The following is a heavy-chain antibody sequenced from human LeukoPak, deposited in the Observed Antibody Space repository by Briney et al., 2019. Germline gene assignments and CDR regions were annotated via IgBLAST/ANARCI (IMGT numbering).Heavy chain of an antibody. D-gene: IGHD1-26*01. J-gene: IGHJ6*03. CDR3: ARVGESPYYYYMDV. CDR2: IYYSGST. V-gene: IGHV4-59*01. Sequence: PSETLSLTCTVSGGSISSYYWSWIRQPPGKGLEWIGYIYYSGSTNYNPSLKSRVTISVDTSKNQFSLKLSSVTAADTAVYYCARVGESPYYYYMDVWGKGTTVTVS. CDR1: GGSISSYY.